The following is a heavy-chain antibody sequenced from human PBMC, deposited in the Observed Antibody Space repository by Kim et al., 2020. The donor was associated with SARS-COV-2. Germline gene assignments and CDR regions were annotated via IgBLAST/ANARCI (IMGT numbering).Heavy chain of an antibody. V-gene: IGHV3-21*01. Sequence: GGSLRLSCAASGFTFSSYSMNWVRQAPGKGLEWVSSISSSSSYIYYADSVKGRFTISRDNAKNSLYLQMNSLRAEDTAVYYCARADSSGWYEGNFDYWGQGTLVTVSS. J-gene: IGHJ4*02. CDR2: ISSSSSYI. CDR3: ARADSSGWYEGNFDY. CDR1: GFTFSSYS. D-gene: IGHD6-19*01.